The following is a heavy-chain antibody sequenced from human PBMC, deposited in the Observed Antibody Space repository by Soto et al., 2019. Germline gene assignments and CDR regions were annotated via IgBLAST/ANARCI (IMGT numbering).Heavy chain of an antibody. CDR1: GFTFSTYA. CDR3: AREGGNLTGSAP. Sequence: GGSLRLSCAASGFTFSTYAMSWVRQAPGKGLEWVAHIPGSGDSTYYADSVKGRFTISRDNAKNSLYLQMNSLRDEDTAVYYSAREGGNLTGSAPWGKGTLVPVSS. D-gene: IGHD1-26*01. J-gene: IGHJ5*02. CDR2: IPGSGDST. V-gene: IGHV3-23*01.